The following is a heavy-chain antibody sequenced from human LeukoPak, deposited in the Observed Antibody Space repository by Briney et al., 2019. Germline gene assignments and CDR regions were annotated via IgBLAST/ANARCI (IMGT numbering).Heavy chain of an antibody. D-gene: IGHD3-10*01. J-gene: IGHJ6*03. CDR3: ARVSGTYSYYYYYTDV. Sequence: GGSLRLSCVASGFTFSVYWMSWVRQAPGKGLEWVANIKQDGSEKYYLESVKGRFTISRDNAKNSLYLQMESLRAEDTAVYYCARVSGTYSYYYYYTDVWGKGTTVTVSS. CDR2: IKQDGSEK. V-gene: IGHV3-7*01. CDR1: GFTFSVYW.